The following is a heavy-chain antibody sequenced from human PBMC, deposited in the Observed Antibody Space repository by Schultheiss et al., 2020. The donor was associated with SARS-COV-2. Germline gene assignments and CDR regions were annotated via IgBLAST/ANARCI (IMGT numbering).Heavy chain of an antibody. V-gene: IGHV3-23*01. Sequence: GGSLRLSCAASGFTFSSYAMHWVRQAPGKGLEWVSAISGSGGSTYYADSVKGRFTISRDNSKNTLYLQMNSLRAEDTAVYYCAKERDILTGYGLGYWGQGALVTVSS. CDR1: GFTFSSYA. CDR2: ISGSGGST. D-gene: IGHD3-9*01. J-gene: IGHJ4*02. CDR3: AKERDILTGYGLGY.